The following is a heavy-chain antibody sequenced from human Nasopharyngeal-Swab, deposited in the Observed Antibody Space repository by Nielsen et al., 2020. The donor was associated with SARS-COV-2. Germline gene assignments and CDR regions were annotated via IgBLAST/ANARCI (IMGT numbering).Heavy chain of an antibody. J-gene: IGHJ4*02. CDR2: ISGSGGST. Sequence: GESLKIFCAASGFTFSSYAMSWVRQAPGKGLEWVSAISGSGGSTYYADSVKGRFTISRDNSKNTLYLQMNSLRAEDTAVYYCASSGEQQLVPDYWGQGTLVTVSS. CDR1: GFTFSSYA. V-gene: IGHV3-23*01. D-gene: IGHD6-13*01. CDR3: ASSGEQQLVPDY.